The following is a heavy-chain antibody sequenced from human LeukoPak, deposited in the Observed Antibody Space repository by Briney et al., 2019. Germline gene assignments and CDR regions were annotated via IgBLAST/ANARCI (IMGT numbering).Heavy chain of an antibody. CDR2: ISGSGGST. CDR3: AKVDYGSGSYVN. V-gene: IGHV3-23*01. J-gene: IGHJ4*02. Sequence: GALRLSCAASGFTFSSYAMSWVRQAPGKGLEWVSAISGSGGSTYYADSVKGRFTISRDNSQNTLYLPMNSLRGEDTAGYYCAKVDYGSGSYVNWGQGNLVTVSS. CDR1: GFTFSSYA. D-gene: IGHD3-10*01.